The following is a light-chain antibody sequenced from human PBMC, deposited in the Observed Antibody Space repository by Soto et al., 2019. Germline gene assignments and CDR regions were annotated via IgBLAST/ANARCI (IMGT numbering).Light chain of an antibody. V-gene: IGLV2-14*01. CDR2: EVT. CDR3: SSYTSSSTYV. CDR1: GSDVGGYDY. Sequence: QSALTQPASVSGSPGQSITISCTGTGSDVGGYDYVSWYQHHPGKAPKVMIYEVTNRPSGVSNRFSGSKSGNTASLTISGLLAEDEADYYCSSYTSSSTYVFGTETKLTVL. J-gene: IGLJ1*01.